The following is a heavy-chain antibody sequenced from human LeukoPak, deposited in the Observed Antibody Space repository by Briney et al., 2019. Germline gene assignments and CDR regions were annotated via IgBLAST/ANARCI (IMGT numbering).Heavy chain of an antibody. CDR3: ARRLPGTKTHDF. J-gene: IGHJ4*02. CDR1: GYRFSSYW. V-gene: IGHV5-51*01. Sequence: GESLKISCQGSGYRFSSYWIGWVRQLPGKGLESMGLIYPGDSDTRYSPSFQGQVAISADKSISTAYLQWSSLKASDTAIYFCARRLPGTKTHDFWGQGTLVTVSS. D-gene: IGHD2-8*01. CDR2: IYPGDSDT.